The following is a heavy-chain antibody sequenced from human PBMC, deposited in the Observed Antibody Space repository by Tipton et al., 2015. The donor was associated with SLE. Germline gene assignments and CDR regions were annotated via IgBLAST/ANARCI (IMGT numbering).Heavy chain of an antibody. CDR1: GFTFITYE. V-gene: IGHV3-48*03. D-gene: IGHD1-26*01. CDR2: ISGSGSTI. J-gene: IGHJ4*02. CDR3: AREGSGTPDH. Sequence: SLRLSCAASGFTFITYEMNWVRQAPGKGLEWVSYISGSGSTIYYADSVKGRFTISRDNAKNSLYLQMNSLRAEDTALYYCAREGSGTPDHWGQGALVTVSS.